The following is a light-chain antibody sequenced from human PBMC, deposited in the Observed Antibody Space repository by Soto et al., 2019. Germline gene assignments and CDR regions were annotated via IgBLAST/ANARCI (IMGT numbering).Light chain of an antibody. V-gene: IGKV3-11*01. CDR1: ESVRDE. CDR2: DSS. J-gene: IGKJ5*01. CDR3: QQRLTWPIT. Sequence: EAVLTQSPATLSLSPGERATLSCRASESVRDELGWYQQKPGQAPKLLIFDSSNRATGIPARFSGSGYGTDFTLSISSLEPEDFAVYYCQQRLTWPITFDQGTRLEI.